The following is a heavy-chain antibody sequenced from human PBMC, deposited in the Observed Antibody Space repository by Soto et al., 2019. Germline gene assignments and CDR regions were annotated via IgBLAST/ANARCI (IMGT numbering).Heavy chain of an antibody. CDR1: GFTLSDHY. D-gene: IGHD3-22*01. J-gene: IGHJ4*02. V-gene: IGHV3-72*01. CDR2: SRDKPSGYTT. CDR3: VRARYFTDSSGYTRFFDF. Sequence: EVQLVESGGGLVQPGGSLRLSCAASGFTLSDHYIDWVRQAPGRGLEWVGRSRDKPSGYTTQYAASVRGRFTTSREDSKKSVYLQMNSLKSDDTAVYYCVRARYFTDSSGYTRFFDFWGQGTLVTVSS.